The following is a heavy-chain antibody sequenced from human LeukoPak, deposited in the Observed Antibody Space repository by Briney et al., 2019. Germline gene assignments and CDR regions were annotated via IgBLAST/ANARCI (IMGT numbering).Heavy chain of an antibody. J-gene: IGHJ4*02. CDR3: AREPSDGGNTFDY. V-gene: IGHV4-30-2*01. Sequence: SETLSLTCTVSGGSISSGGYYWSWIRQPPGKGLEWIGYIYHSGSTYYNPSLKSRVTISVDRSKNQFSLKLSSVTAADTAVYYCAREPSDGGNTFDYWGQGTLVTVSS. CDR1: GGSISSGGYY. CDR2: IYHSGST. D-gene: IGHD4-23*01.